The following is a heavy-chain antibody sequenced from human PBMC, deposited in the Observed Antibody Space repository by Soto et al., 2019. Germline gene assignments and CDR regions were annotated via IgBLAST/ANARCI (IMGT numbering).Heavy chain of an antibody. CDR3: VRSWIESRIFMYPFDV. J-gene: IGHJ4*02. Sequence: SETLSLTCTVSGDSINSNSHYWGWIRQPPGKGLESIANIYYDGNTYYNPSLKSRVTISLDTSKNQFSLRLNSVTAADTAVYFCVRSWIESRIFMYPFDVWGLGTLVTVSS. CDR1: GDSINSNSHY. V-gene: IGHV4-39*01. D-gene: IGHD3-3*02. CDR2: IYYDGNT.